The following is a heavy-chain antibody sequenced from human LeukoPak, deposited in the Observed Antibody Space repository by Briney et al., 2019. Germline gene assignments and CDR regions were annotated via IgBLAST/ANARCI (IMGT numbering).Heavy chain of an antibody. CDR2: IYYSGST. D-gene: IGHD2-8*01. CDR3: ARLPHRPIMAVDP. Sequence: SETLSLTCTVSGGSISSYYWSWIRQPPGKGLEWIGYIYYSGSTNYNPSLKSRVTISVDTSKNQFSLKLSSVTAADTAVYYCARLPHRPIMAVDPWGQGTLVTVSS. CDR1: GGSISSYY. J-gene: IGHJ5*02. V-gene: IGHV4-59*01.